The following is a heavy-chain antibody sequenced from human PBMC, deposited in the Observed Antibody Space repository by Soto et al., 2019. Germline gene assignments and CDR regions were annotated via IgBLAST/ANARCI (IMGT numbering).Heavy chain of an antibody. CDR3: AREARYDRGVYHYEGIDY. J-gene: IGHJ4*02. CDR2: LSAGGDYR. V-gene: IGHV3-23*01. CDR1: GFSFSDYS. Sequence: EVQLLQSGGGLAQPGGSLTLSCAASGFSFSDYSMNWVRRAPGKGLEWVSALSAGGDYRHHADSVKGRFTISRDNSKNTLFLQMNSLRAEVTARYYCAREARYDRGVYHYEGIDYWGQGTLVTVSS. D-gene: IGHD3-22*01.